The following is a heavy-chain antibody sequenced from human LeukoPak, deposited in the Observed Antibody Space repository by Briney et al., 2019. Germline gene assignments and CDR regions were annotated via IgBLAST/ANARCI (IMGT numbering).Heavy chain of an antibody. V-gene: IGHV1-2*02. D-gene: IGHD6-19*01. CDR1: GYTFTGYY. Sequence: ASVKVSCKASGYTFTGYYMHWVRQAPGQGLEWMGWINPNSGGTNYAQKFQGRVTMTRDTSISTAYMELSRLRSDDTAVYYCARANYSSGWEFDYWGQGTLVTVSS. CDR3: ARANYSSGWEFDY. CDR2: INPNSGGT. J-gene: IGHJ4*02.